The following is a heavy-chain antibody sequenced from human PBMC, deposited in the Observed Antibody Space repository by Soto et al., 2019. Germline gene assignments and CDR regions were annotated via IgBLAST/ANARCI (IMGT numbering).Heavy chain of an antibody. Sequence: GGSLRLSCATSGFTFNTYPMTWVRQAPGKGLEWVSSISSTAGRTSSYADSVKGRFAISRDFSDNTVYLQMNNLRVDDTAVYFCAKGVLSFHYGMEVWGQGTTVTVS. V-gene: IGHV3-23*01. CDR3: AKGVLSFHYGMEV. CDR2: ISSTAGRTS. CDR1: GFTFNTYP. D-gene: IGHD3-10*01. J-gene: IGHJ6*02.